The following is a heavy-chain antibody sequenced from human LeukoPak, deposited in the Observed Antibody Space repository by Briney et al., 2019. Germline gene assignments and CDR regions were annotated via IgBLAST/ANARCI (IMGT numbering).Heavy chain of an antibody. D-gene: IGHD2-21*02. CDR2: IYYSGST. J-gene: IGHJ3*02. Sequence: SETLSLICTVSGASTSSYYWSWIRQTPGKGLEWIGYIYYSGSTKYNPSVKSRVTISVDTSKNHVSLKLSSVTAADTAVYYCARHQVTTSGFDIWGQGTLVTVSS. V-gene: IGHV4-59*08. CDR3: ARHQVTTSGFDI. CDR1: GASTSSYY.